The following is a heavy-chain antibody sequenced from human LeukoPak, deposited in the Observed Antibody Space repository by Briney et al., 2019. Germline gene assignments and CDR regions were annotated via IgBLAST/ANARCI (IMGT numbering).Heavy chain of an antibody. Sequence: GGSLRLSCAASGFTFSTYAVHWVRQAPGKGLEWVAVISYDGSKRYYADSVRGRFTISRDNSKNAFLQMNSLRAEDTAVYYCARDYDTSGSYFDFFDYWGQGTLVTVSS. CDR3: ARDYDTSGSYFDFFDY. CDR2: ISYDGSKR. CDR1: GFTFSTYA. J-gene: IGHJ4*02. V-gene: IGHV3-30-3*01. D-gene: IGHD3-22*01.